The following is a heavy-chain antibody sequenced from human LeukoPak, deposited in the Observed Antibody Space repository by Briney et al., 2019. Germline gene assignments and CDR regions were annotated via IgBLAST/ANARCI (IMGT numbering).Heavy chain of an antibody. CDR3: VRDRHYYDSSMGDY. Sequence: GGSLRLSCAASGVNFNTYSMIWVRQAPGKGLEWVSSIDSSSTYIYYADSVKGRFTISRDNAKNSVYLQMSSLRAEDTAVYYCVRDRHYYDSSMGDYWGQGTLVTVSS. CDR1: GVNFNTYS. D-gene: IGHD3-22*01. V-gene: IGHV3-21*01. J-gene: IGHJ4*02. CDR2: IDSSSTYI.